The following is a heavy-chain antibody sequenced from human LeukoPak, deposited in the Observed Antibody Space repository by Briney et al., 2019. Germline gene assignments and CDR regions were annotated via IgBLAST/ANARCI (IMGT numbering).Heavy chain of an antibody. V-gene: IGHV3-30-3*01. CDR1: GFTFSSYA. CDR2: ISYDGSNK. CDR3: ARGTDFIAAAGDNWFDP. D-gene: IGHD6-13*01. J-gene: IGHJ5*02. Sequence: PGRSLRLSCAASGFTFSSYAMHWVRQAPGKGLEWVAVISYDGSNKYYADSVKGRFTISRDNSKNTLYLQMNSLRAEDTAVYYCARGTDFIAAAGDNWFDPWGQGTLVTVSS.